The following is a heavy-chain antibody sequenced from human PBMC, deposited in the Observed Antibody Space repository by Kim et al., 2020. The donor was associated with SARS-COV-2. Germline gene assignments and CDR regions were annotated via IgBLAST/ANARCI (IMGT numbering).Heavy chain of an antibody. V-gene: IGHV5-51*01. Sequence: YRPSFQGQVTISADKSISTAYLHWSSLKASDTAMYYCARQIVGATRYFDSWGQGTLVTVPS. J-gene: IGHJ4*02. CDR3: ARQIVGATRYFDS. D-gene: IGHD1-26*01.